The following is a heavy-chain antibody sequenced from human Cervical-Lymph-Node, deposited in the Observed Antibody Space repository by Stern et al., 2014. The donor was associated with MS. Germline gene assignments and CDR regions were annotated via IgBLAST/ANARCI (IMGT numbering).Heavy chain of an antibody. J-gene: IGHJ4*02. CDR2: IYYSGST. CDR1: GGSISSTSYY. CDR3: VRHVRSVVSPFDY. Sequence: QVQLQESGPRLLKPSETLSLTCSVSGGSISSTSYYWGWVRQSPGKGLEWIGSIYYSGSTYYNPSLKSRVSISVDPSKNNLSLTLPSVTAADSAVYYCVRHVRSVVSPFDYWGQGSLVIVSS. D-gene: IGHD2-8*02. V-gene: IGHV4-39*01.